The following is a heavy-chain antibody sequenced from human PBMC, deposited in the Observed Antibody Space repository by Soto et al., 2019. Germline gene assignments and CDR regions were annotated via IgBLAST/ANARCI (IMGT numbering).Heavy chain of an antibody. V-gene: IGHV3-7*01. Sequence: GESLKISCAASGFTFSSYWMSWVRQAPGKGLEWVANIKQDGSEKYYVDSVKGRFTISRDNAKNSLYLQMNSLRAEDTAVYYCARGPPRICSGGSCYFGYFDYWGQGTLVTVSS. D-gene: IGHD2-15*01. J-gene: IGHJ4*02. CDR3: ARGPPRICSGGSCYFGYFDY. CDR1: GFTFSSYW. CDR2: IKQDGSEK.